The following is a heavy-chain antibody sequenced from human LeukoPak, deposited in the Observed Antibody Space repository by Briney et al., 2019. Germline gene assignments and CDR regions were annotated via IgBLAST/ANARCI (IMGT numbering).Heavy chain of an antibody. CDR1: AFTFRRYW. CDR2: INEDGSEK. Sequence: GGSLRLSCAASAFTFRRYWTTWVRQAPGKGLEWVANINEDGSEKYYLDSVRGRFTISRDNAKNSLYLQMDSLRAEDTAVYYCARLFVYGSGEEAFVYWGQGALVTVSS. D-gene: IGHD3-10*01. CDR3: ARLFVYGSGEEAFVY. V-gene: IGHV3-7*01. J-gene: IGHJ4*02.